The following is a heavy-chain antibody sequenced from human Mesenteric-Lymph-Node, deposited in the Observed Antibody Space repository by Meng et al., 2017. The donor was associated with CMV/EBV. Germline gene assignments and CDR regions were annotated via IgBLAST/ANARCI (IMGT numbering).Heavy chain of an antibody. CDR3: ARMKGGSGSYYRNFDY. CDR1: GGSVSGYS. D-gene: IGHD3-10*01. Sequence: GGSVSGYSWSWIRQPPGKGLEWIGEINHSGSTNYNPSLKSRVTISVDTSKNQFSLKLSSVTAADTAVYYCARMKGGSGSYYRNFDYWGQGTLVTVSS. V-gene: IGHV4-34*01. CDR2: INHSGST. J-gene: IGHJ4*02.